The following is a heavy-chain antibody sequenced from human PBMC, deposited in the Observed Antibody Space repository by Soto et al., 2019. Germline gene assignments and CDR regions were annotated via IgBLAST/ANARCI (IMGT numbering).Heavy chain of an antibody. V-gene: IGHV1-3*01. CDR2: INAGNGNT. Sequence: ASVKVSCKASGYTFTSYAMHWVRQAPGQRLEWMGWINAGNGNTKYSQKFQGRVTITADKSTSTAYMELSSLRSEDTAVYYCAREGYCSSTSCYFPFDYWGQGTLVTVSS. J-gene: IGHJ4*02. CDR1: GYTFTSYA. CDR3: AREGYCSSTSCYFPFDY. D-gene: IGHD2-2*01.